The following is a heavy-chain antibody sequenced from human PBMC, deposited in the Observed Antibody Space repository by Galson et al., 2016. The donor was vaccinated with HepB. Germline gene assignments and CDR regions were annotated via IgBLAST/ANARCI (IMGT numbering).Heavy chain of an antibody. CDR1: AFTFTSSA. J-gene: IGHJ4*02. CDR3: AADPTPYFDFWKGSD. CDR2: IVVGSGNT. V-gene: IGHV1-58*01. Sequence: SVKVSCKASAFTFTSSAVQWVRQARGQRLEWIGWIVVGSGNTNYAQKFQERVTITRDLSTSTAYIELSSLRPEDTAVYYCAADPTPYFDFWKGSDWGQGTLVTVSS. D-gene: IGHD3-3*01.